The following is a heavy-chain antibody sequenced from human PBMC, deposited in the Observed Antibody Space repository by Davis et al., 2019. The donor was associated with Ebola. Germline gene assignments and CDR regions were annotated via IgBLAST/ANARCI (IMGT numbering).Heavy chain of an antibody. D-gene: IGHD6-13*01. Sequence: ASVKVSCKASGYTFTSYGISWVRQAPGQGLEWMGWISAYNGNTNYAPKLQGRVTMTTDTSTSTAYMELRSLRSDDTAVYYCAREVQAIADLGNWFDPWGQGTLVTVSS. J-gene: IGHJ5*02. V-gene: IGHV1-18*01. CDR2: ISAYNGNT. CDR3: AREVQAIADLGNWFDP. CDR1: GYTFTSYG.